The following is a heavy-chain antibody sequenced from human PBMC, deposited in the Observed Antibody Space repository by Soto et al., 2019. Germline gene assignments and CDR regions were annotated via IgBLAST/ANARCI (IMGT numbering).Heavy chain of an antibody. CDR1: GYRFPSYW. CDR3: ARLGYLRSGIFYPAVGLDV. Sequence: GASLQISCKGSGYRFPSYWISWVRQMPGHGLEWMGRIDPSDSYTNYSPSFQGHVTISADKSISTAYLQWSRLKASDTDMYYCARLGYLRSGIFYPAVGLDVWCLGTKVTV. CDR2: IDPSDSYT. D-gene: IGHD2-15*01. V-gene: IGHV5-10-1*01. J-gene: IGHJ6*02.